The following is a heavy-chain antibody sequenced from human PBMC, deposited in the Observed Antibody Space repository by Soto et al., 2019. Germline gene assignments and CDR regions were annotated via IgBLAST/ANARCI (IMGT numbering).Heavy chain of an antibody. CDR2: ISGSGGST. CDR1: GFTFSSYA. Sequence: EVQLLESGGGLVQPGGSLRLSCAASGFTFSSYAMSWVRQAPGKGLEWVSAISGSGGSTYYADSVKGRFTISRDNSKNTLYLQMNSLRADDTAVYYCAKGNDFWSGYNLHPFDYWGQGTLVTVSS. V-gene: IGHV3-23*01. D-gene: IGHD3-3*01. J-gene: IGHJ4*02. CDR3: AKGNDFWSGYNLHPFDY.